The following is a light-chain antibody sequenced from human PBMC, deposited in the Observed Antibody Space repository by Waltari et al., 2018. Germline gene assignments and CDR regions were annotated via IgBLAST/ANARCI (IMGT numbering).Light chain of an antibody. CDR3: QQYGSSPGT. J-gene: IGKJ2*01. Sequence: EIVLTQSPGTLSLSPGERATLSCRASQSVSSSYLAGYQQKPGQAPRLLIYGASSRATGIPDRFIGSGSGTDFTLTISRLEPEDFAVYYCQQYGSSPGTFGQGTKLEIK. CDR2: GAS. CDR1: QSVSSSY. V-gene: IGKV3-20*01.